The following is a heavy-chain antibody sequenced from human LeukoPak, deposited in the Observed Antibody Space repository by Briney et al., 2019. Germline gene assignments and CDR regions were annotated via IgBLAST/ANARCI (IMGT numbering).Heavy chain of an antibody. J-gene: IGHJ3*02. CDR1: GYSFTSYW. CDR2: IFPGDSDT. D-gene: IGHD1-1*01. CDR3: ARLGAVQLEMEGAFDI. V-gene: IGHV5-51*01. Sequence: GESLKISCKGSGYSFTSYWIGWVRRMPGKGLEWMGIIFPGDSDTTYSPSFQGRGNISVDKSISTAYLQWSSLRASDTAMYYCARLGAVQLEMEGAFDIWGQGTIVTVSS.